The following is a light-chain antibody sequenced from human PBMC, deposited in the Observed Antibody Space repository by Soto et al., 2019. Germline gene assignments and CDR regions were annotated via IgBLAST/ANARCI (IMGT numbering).Light chain of an antibody. V-gene: IGKV1-5*01. J-gene: IGKJ1*01. CDR1: QSISAW. CDR2: DAS. Sequence: DIQMTQSPSTLSATAGDRVTITCRASQSISAWLAWYQQKPGKAPKLLIYDASNLESGVPSRFSGSGSGTEFTLTISNLQPDDFATYYCQQYNSYSEAFGQGTKV. CDR3: QQYNSYSEA.